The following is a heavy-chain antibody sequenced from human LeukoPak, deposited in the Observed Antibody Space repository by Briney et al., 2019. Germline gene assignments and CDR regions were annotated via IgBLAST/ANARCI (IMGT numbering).Heavy chain of an antibody. CDR2: IYYNGST. CDR1: GGSISSGDYY. Sequence: SQTLSLTCTVSGGSISSGDYYWSWIRQPPGKGLEWIGYIYYNGSTYYNPSLKSRVTISVDTSKNQFSLKLSSVTAADTAVYYCARTSLGGAWFDPWGQGTLVTVSS. J-gene: IGHJ5*02. CDR3: ARTSLGGAWFDP. V-gene: IGHV4-30-4*08. D-gene: IGHD3-10*01.